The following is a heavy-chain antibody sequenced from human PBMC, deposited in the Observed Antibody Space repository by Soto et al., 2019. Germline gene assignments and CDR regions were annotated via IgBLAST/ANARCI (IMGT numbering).Heavy chain of an antibody. CDR2: INSDGSST. CDR3: ARAGSSSWPYYYYYGMDV. CDR1: GFTFSSYW. J-gene: IGHJ6*02. Sequence: EVQLVESGGGLVQPGGSLRLSCAASGFTFSSYWMHWVRQAPGKGLVWVSRINSDGSSTSYADSVKGRFTISRDNAKNTLYLQMNSRRAEDTAVYYCARAGSSSWPYYYYYGMDVWGQGTTVTVSS. V-gene: IGHV3-74*01. D-gene: IGHD6-13*01.